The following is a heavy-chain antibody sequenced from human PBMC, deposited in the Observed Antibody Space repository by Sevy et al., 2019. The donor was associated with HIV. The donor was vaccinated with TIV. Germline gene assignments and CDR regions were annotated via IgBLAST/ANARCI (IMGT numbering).Heavy chain of an antibody. CDR2: FDPQDDEP. CDR1: GYTLTKLS. J-gene: IGHJ5*02. D-gene: IGHD2-15*01. CDR3: ATVGLRYFSGSSSYQGDWFDP. Sequence: AAVKVSCKVSGYTLTKLSIHWVRQAPGKGLEWMGDFDPQDDEPVYARRFQGRLTMTEDTSTDTAYMELSSLTPEDTAVYYCATVGLRYFSGSSSYQGDWFDPWGQGTRVTVSS. V-gene: IGHV1-24*01.